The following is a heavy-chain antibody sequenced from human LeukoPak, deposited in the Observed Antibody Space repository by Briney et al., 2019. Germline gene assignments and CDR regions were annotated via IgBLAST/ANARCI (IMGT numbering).Heavy chain of an antibody. J-gene: IGHJ6*02. D-gene: IGHD3-16*01. Sequence: PGGSLRLSCAASGFTLSDSWMSWVRQAPGKGVEWVANMNQDGSAKGYVDSVKGRFTISRDNARNSLYLQMSSLRPEDTAVYYCATYTHWVAGDVWGQGTTVTVSS. CDR1: GFTLSDSW. CDR2: MNQDGSAK. V-gene: IGHV3-7*01. CDR3: ATYTHWVAGDV.